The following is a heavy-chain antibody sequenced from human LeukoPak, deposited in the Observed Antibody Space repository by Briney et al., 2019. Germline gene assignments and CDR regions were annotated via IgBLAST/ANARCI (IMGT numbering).Heavy chain of an antibody. D-gene: IGHD2-15*01. CDR2: MNPNSGNT. J-gene: IGHJ4*02. CDR3: ARVGPMVAATLDY. V-gene: IGHV1-8*02. CDR1: GYTFTGYY. Sequence: ASVKVSCKASGYTFTGYYMHWVRQAPGQGLEWMGWMNPNSGNTGYAQKFQGRVTMTRNTSISTAYMELSSLRSEDTAVYYCARVGPMVAATLDYWGQGTLVTVSS.